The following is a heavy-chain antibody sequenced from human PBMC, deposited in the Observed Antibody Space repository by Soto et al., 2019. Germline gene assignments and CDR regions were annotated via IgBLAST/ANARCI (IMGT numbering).Heavy chain of an antibody. V-gene: IGHV3-15*07. CDR2: IKSKTDGGTT. CDR3: TTDGSYHWNVYYYYGMDV. D-gene: IGHD1-1*01. CDR1: GFTFSNAW. J-gene: IGHJ6*02. Sequence: EVQLVESGGGLVKPGGSLRLSCAASGFTFSNAWMNWVRQAPGKGLEWVGRIKSKTDGGTTDYAAPVKGRFTISRDDSKNTLYLLMNSLKTEDTAVYYCTTDGSYHWNVYYYYGMDVWGQGTTVTVSS.